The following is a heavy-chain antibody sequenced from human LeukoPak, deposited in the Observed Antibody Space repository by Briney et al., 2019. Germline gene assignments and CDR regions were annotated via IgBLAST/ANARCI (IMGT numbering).Heavy chain of an antibody. CDR1: GGSFSGYY. CDR3: ARRIVGATPARNYYFDY. V-gene: IGHV4-34*01. CDR2: INHSGST. J-gene: IGHJ4*02. Sequence: ASETLSLTCGVYGGSFSGYYWNWIRQSPGKGLEWIGEINHSGSTNYNPSLKSRVTISVDTSKNQFSLKLSSVTAADTAVYYCARRIVGATPARNYYFDYWGQGTLVTVSS. D-gene: IGHD1-26*01.